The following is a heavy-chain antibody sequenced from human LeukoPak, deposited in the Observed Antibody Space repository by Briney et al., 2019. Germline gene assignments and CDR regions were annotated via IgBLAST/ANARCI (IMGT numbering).Heavy chain of an antibody. D-gene: IGHD3-22*01. Sequence: GGSLRLSCAASGFTFSSYGMHWVRQAPGKGLEWVAVISYDGSNKYYADSVKGRFTISRDNSKNTLYLQTNSLRAEDTAVYYCAKTYYYDSSGYFDYWGQGTLVTVSS. CDR1: GFTFSSYG. V-gene: IGHV3-30*18. CDR2: ISYDGSNK. CDR3: AKTYYYDSSGYFDY. J-gene: IGHJ4*02.